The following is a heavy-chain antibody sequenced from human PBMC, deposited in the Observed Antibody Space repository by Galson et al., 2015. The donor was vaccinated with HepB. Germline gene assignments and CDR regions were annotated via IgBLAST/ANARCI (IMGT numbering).Heavy chain of an antibody. J-gene: IGHJ4*02. CDR1: GFTFSGSA. CDR3: TRLRCGGDCYSGGGHY. V-gene: IGHV3-73*01. Sequence: SLRLSCAASGFTFSGSAMHWVRQASGKGLEWVGRIRSKANSYATAYAASVKGRFTISRDDSKNTAYLQMNSLKTEDTAVYYCTRLRCGGDCYSGGGHYWGQGTLVTVSS. D-gene: IGHD2-21*02. CDR2: IRSKANSYAT.